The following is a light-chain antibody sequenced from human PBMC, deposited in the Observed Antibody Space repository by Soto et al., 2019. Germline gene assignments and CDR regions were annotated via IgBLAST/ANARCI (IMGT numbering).Light chain of an antibody. Sequence: SVNSWLAWYQQKPGRAPKLLLYKASSLESGVPSRFSGSGSGTEFTLTISSLQPDDFGTYYCQQYDTSPLTFGGATKVNIK. CDR1: SVNSW. CDR2: KAS. V-gene: IGKV1-5*03. J-gene: IGKJ4*01. CDR3: QQYDTSPLT.